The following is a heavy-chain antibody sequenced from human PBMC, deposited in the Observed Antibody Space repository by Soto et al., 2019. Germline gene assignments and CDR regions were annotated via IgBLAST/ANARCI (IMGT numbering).Heavy chain of an antibody. D-gene: IGHD5-18*01. Sequence: PSETLSLTCTVSGGSISSYYWSWIRQPPGKGLEWIGYIYYSGSTNYNPSLKSRVTISVDTSKNQFSLKLSSVTAADTAVYYCARTRGYSYGYLDYYYYMDVWGKGTTVTVSS. CDR1: GGSISSYY. J-gene: IGHJ6*03. CDR2: IYYSGST. CDR3: ARTRGYSYGYLDYYYYMDV. V-gene: IGHV4-59*08.